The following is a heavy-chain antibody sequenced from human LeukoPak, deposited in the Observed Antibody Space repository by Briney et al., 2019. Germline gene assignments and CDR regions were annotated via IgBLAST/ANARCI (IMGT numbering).Heavy chain of an antibody. D-gene: IGHD3-10*01. CDR3: AAYYYGSGILSEPYAFDI. J-gene: IGHJ3*02. Sequence: SETLSLTCTVSGGSISSYYWSWLRQPAGKGLEWVGRIYTSGSTNYNPSLKSRVTMSVDTSKNQFSLKLSSVTAADTAVYYCAAYYYGSGILSEPYAFDIWGQGTMVTVSS. CDR1: GGSISSYY. CDR2: IYTSGST. V-gene: IGHV4-4*07.